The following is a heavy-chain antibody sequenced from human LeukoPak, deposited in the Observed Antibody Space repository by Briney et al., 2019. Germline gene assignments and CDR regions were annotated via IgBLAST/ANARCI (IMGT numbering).Heavy chain of an antibody. D-gene: IGHD1-1*01. V-gene: IGHV3-23*01. CDR1: GFTLSTNA. Sequence: SGGSLRLSCLTSGFTLSTNAMSWVRQAPGKGLEWISGISGSGASTYYADSVKGRFTISRDDSRNTLYLQMNSLRGDDTAVYYCAKDAARTTGTTALYYYGMDVWGQGTTVTVSS. J-gene: IGHJ6*02. CDR2: ISGSGAST. CDR3: AKDAARTTGTTALYYYGMDV.